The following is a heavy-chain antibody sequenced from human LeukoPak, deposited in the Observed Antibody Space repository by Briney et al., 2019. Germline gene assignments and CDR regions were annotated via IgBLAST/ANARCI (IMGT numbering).Heavy chain of an antibody. Sequence: ASVKVSCKASGYTFTSYYMHWVRQAPGQGLEWMGIINPSGGSTSYAQKFQGRVTMTRDTSTSTVHMELSSLRSEDTAVYYCARATYGDYEGSDAFDIWGQGTMVTVSS. V-gene: IGHV1-46*01. CDR1: GYTFTSYY. CDR3: ARATYGDYEGSDAFDI. D-gene: IGHD4-17*01. J-gene: IGHJ3*02. CDR2: INPSGGST.